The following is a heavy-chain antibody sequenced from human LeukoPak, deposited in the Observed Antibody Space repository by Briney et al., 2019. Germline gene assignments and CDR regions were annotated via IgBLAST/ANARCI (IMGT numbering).Heavy chain of an antibody. CDR2: ISGSGGST. CDR3: AKDLGAAIAY. Sequence: GGTLRLSCAASGFTFSSYAMSWVRQAPGKGLEWVSAISGSGGSTYYADSVKGRVTISGDNSKNTLYLQMNSLRAEDTAVYYCAKDLGAAIAYWGQGTLVTVSS. D-gene: IGHD2-15*01. J-gene: IGHJ4*02. CDR1: GFTFSSYA. V-gene: IGHV3-23*01.